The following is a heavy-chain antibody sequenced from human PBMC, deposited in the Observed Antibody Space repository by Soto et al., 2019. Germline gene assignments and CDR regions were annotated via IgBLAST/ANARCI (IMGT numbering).Heavy chain of an antibody. CDR2: IYHSGST. J-gene: IGHJ3*02. D-gene: IGHD3-9*01. CDR1: CDSITSGGYS. Sequence: SETLSVTRGVWCDSITSGGYSWSWIRQPPGEGVDWIGYIYHSGSTYYNPSLKSRVTISVDRSKNQFSLKLSSATAADTAVYYCARAIMGDILTGYYRGDAFDIWGQGTMVTVSS. V-gene: IGHV4-30-2*01. CDR3: ARAIMGDILTGYYRGDAFDI.